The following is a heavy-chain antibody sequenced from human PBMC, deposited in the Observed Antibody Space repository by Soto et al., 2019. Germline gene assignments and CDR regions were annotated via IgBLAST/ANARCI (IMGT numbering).Heavy chain of an antibody. J-gene: IGHJ4*02. CDR1: GVSISSSSYY. D-gene: IGHD1-26*01. V-gene: IGHV4-39*01. CDR3: ASLRVGATADY. Sequence: QLHLQESGPGLVKLSETLSLTCTVSGVSISSSSYYWGWIRQPPGKGLEWIGSIYYSGSTHYNPSLKRRVTISVDTSKNQFSLKLSSVTAADTAVYYCASLRVGATADYWGQGTLVTVSS. CDR2: IYYSGST.